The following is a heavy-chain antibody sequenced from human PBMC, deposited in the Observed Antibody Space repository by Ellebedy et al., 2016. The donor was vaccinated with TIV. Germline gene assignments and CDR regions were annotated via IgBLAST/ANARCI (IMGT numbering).Heavy chain of an antibody. J-gene: IGHJ4*02. CDR3: AKDRTPGDGYWVFDY. D-gene: IGHD5-18*01. V-gene: IGHV3-23*01. CDR2: IVGNGAH. Sequence: PGESLKISCAASGFTFSRYAMTWVRQAPGKGLEWVSGIVGNGAHVYADSVKGRFTISRDNSKSTLDLQMNSLRAEDTAVYFCAKDRTPGDGYWVFDYWGQGTLVTVSS. CDR1: GFTFSRYA.